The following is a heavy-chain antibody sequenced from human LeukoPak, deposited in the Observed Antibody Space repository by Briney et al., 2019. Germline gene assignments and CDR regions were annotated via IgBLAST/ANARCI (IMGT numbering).Heavy chain of an antibody. D-gene: IGHD6-13*01. CDR1: GFTFSSYA. CDR2: ISGSGGST. J-gene: IGHJ4*02. V-gene: IGHV3-23*01. Sequence: GGSLRLSCAASGFTFSSYAMSWVRQAPGKGLGWVSAISGSGGSTYYADSVKGRFTISRDNSKNTLYLQMNSLRAEDTAVYYCARSWSGYFDYWGQGTLVTVSS. CDR3: ARSWSGYFDY.